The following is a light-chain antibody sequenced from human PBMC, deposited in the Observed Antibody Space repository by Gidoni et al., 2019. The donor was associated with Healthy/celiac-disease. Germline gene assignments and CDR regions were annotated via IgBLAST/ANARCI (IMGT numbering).Light chain of an antibody. CDR1: QSVSSY. V-gene: IGKV3-11*01. J-gene: IGKJ3*01. CDR2: DAS. Sequence: EIVLTQSPATLSLSPGERANLSCRASQSVSSYLAWYQQKPGQAPRLLIYDASTRATGIPARFSGSGSGTDFTLTISSLEPEDFAVYYCQQRSNWPPIFTFGPGTKVDIK. CDR3: QQRSNWPPIFT.